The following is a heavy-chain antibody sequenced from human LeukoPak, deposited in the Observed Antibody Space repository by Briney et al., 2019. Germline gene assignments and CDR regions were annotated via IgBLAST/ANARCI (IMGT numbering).Heavy chain of an antibody. CDR3: AKGLDYYGSVNSKKTD. D-gene: IGHD3-10*01. CDR1: GFTFSNYA. CDR2: ISGGSGNI. V-gene: IGHV3-23*01. J-gene: IGHJ4*02. Sequence: GGSLRLSCSVSGFTFSNYAMHWVRQAPGKGLEWVSLISGGSGNIYYVDSVKGRFTISRDNSKNTLYVQMTSLRAEDTAIYYCAKGLDYYGSVNSKKTDWGQGTLVTVSS.